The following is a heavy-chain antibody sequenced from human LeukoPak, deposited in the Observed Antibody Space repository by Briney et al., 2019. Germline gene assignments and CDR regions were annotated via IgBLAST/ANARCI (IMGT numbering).Heavy chain of an antibody. CDR2: INHSGST. Sequence: KPGRSLRLSCAASGFTFSSYAMSWVREPPGKALEWIGEINHSGSTNYNPSLTSRVTISVDTSKNQFSLKLSSVTAADTAVYYCARNSAGYTNRGNYYYYMDVWGKGTTVTVSS. D-gene: IGHD5-24*01. CDR3: ARNSAGYTNRGNYYYYMDV. V-gene: IGHV4-34*01. CDR1: GFTFSSYA. J-gene: IGHJ6*03.